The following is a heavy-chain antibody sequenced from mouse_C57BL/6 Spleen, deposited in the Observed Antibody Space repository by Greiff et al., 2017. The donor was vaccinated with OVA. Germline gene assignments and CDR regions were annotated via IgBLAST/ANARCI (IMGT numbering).Heavy chain of an antibody. V-gene: IGHV1-53*01. CDR1: GYTFTSYW. Sequence: QVQLQQPGPELVKPGASVKLSCKASGYTFTSYWMHWVKQRPGQGLEWIGNINPSNGGTNYNEKFKSKATLTVDKSSSTAYMQLSSLTSEDSAVYYCARIFATVVGTDYWGQGTTLTVSS. J-gene: IGHJ2*01. CDR2: INPSNGGT. CDR3: ARIFATVVGTDY. D-gene: IGHD1-1*01.